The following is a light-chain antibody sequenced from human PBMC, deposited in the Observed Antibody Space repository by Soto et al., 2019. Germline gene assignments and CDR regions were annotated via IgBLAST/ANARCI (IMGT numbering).Light chain of an antibody. CDR3: QSYDSSLSGSV. CDR2: GNS. Sequence: QSVLTQPPSVSGAPGQRVTISGTGSSSNIGAGYDVHWYQQLPGTAPKLLIYGNSNRPSGVPDRFSGSKSGTSASLAITGLQAEDEADYYCQSYDSSLSGSVFGGGTKLPVL. J-gene: IGLJ2*01. CDR1: SSNIGAGYD. V-gene: IGLV1-40*01.